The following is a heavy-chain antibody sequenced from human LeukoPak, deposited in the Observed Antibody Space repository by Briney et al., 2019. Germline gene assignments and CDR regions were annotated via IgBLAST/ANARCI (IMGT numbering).Heavy chain of an antibody. CDR1: GYSFTGYW. V-gene: IGHV5-10-1*01. CDR2: IDPGDSYA. CDR3: ARLIDYHGSGTYWFDP. Sequence: GESLRISCKGSGYSFTGYWLSWVRQMPGKGLEWMGRIDPGDSYAQYSPYFQAHVTISADKSISTAYLQWSSMKGSHIAMYYCARLIDYHGSGTYWFDPWGQGTLVTVSS. D-gene: IGHD3-10*01. J-gene: IGHJ5*02.